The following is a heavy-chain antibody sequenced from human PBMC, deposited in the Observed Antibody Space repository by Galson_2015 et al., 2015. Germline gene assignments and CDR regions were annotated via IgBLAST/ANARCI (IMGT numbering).Heavy chain of an antibody. D-gene: IGHD1-7*01. CDR1: GLSFSIYA. Sequence: SLRLSCAASGLSFSIYAMHWVRQAPGKGLEWVAVISNDGGNQYYADSVKGRFTISRDNAKNTLYLQSNSLRPEDTAVYYCARGNYVGGNVKYLQHWGQGTLVTVSS. V-gene: IGHV3-30*01. J-gene: IGHJ1*01. CDR2: ISNDGGNQ. CDR3: ARGNYVGGNVKYLQH.